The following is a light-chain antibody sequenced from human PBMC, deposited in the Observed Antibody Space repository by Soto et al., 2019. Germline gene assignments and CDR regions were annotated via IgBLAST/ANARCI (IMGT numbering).Light chain of an antibody. V-gene: IGLV2-14*03. CDR2: DVS. CDR3: SSYTSSGTLEV. Sequence: QSVLTQPASVSGSPVQSITISCTGTSSDVGGYNYVSWYQQHPGKAPKLMIFDVSNRPSGVSNRFSGSKSGDTASLTISGLXAKDEAAYYCSSYTSSGTLEVFGTGTKVTVL. CDR1: SSDVGGYNY. J-gene: IGLJ1*01.